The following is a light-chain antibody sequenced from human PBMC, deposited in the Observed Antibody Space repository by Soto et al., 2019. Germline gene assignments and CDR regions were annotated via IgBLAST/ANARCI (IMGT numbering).Light chain of an antibody. CDR2: EVT. J-gene: IGLJ3*02. V-gene: IGLV2-8*01. CDR1: SSDVGGYNY. Sequence: QSALTQPPSASGSPGQSVTISCTGTSSDVGGYNYVSLYQQHPGKVPKLMIYEVTKRPSGVPDRFSGSKSGNTASLTVSGLQAEDEADYYCSSYAGSNILVFGGGTKLTVL. CDR3: SSYAGSNILV.